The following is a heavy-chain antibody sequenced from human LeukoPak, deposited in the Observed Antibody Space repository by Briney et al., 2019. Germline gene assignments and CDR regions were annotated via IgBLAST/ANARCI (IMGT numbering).Heavy chain of an antibody. V-gene: IGHV1-18*01. J-gene: IGHJ4*02. Sequence: ASVKVSCKASGYTFTDYGITWVRQAPGQGLEWMGWISTYNGNTNYAQKLQGRVTMTTDTPTSTAYMELRSLRSDDTAVYYCARTKTYYYDSYGYSGFDYWGQGTLVTVSS. CDR2: ISTYNGNT. D-gene: IGHD3-22*01. CDR3: ARTKTYYYDSYGYSGFDY. CDR1: GYTFTDYG.